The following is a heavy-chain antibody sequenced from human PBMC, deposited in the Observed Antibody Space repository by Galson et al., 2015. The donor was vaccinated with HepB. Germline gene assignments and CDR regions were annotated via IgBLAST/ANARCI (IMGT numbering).Heavy chain of an antibody. CDR3: ARGGPSYLDWGNGYNYYGMDV. V-gene: IGHV1-69*13. J-gene: IGHJ6*02. D-gene: IGHD3-9*01. Sequence: SVKVSCKASGGTFSSYAISWVRQAPGQGLEWMGGIIPFFGTANYAQKFQGRVTITADESTSTAYMELSSLRSEDTAVYYCARGGPSYLDWGNGYNYYGMDVWGQGTTVTVSS. CDR2: IIPFFGTA. CDR1: GGTFSSYA.